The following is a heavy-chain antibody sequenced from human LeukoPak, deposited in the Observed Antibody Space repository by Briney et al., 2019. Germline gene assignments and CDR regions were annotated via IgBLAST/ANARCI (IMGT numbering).Heavy chain of an antibody. Sequence: GGSLRLSCAASGFTFSSHGMSWVRQAPGKGLEWVSGIVGGAGGTYYADSVKGRFTISRDNSKNTLYLQLNSLRAEDTAVYYCAHGSMYQLDYWGQGTLVTVSS. CDR2: IVGGAGGT. CDR1: GFTFSSHG. CDR3: AHGSMYQLDY. V-gene: IGHV3-23*01. J-gene: IGHJ4*02. D-gene: IGHD2-2*01.